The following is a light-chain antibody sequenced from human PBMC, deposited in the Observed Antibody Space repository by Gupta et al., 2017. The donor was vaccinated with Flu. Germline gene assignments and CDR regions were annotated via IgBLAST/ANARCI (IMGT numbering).Light chain of an antibody. CDR2: QDS. CDR1: KLGDKY. Sequence: SYXLXQPPSXXVSPXXTASITCSGDKLGDKYACWYQQKPGQSPVLVIYQDSKRPSGIPERFSGSNSGNTATLTISGTQAMDEADYYCQAWDSSTAVFGTGTKVTVL. J-gene: IGLJ1*01. CDR3: QAWDSSTAV. V-gene: IGLV3-1*01.